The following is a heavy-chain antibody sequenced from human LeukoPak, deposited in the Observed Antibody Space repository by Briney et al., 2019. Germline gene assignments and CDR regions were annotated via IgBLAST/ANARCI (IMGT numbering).Heavy chain of an antibody. D-gene: IGHD6-6*01. CDR2: ISGTGDTT. CDR3: AKALLSYSSFFDY. V-gene: IGHV3-23*01. Sequence: GGSLRLSCAASGFTFSTYVMSWVRQARGKGLEWVSTISGTGDTTYYADSVKGRFTISRDNSKNTLYLQMNSLRAEDTAVYYCAKALLSYSSFFDYWGQGTLVTVSS. J-gene: IGHJ4*02. CDR1: GFTFSTYV.